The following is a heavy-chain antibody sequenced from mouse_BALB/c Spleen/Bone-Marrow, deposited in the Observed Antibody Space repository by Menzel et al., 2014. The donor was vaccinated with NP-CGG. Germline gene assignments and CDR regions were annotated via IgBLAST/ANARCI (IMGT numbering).Heavy chain of an antibody. V-gene: IGHV1-82*01. CDR2: IYPGDGDT. CDR1: GYAFSSSW. D-gene: IGHD1-1*01. CDR3: ASGSSSFAY. Sequence: QVQLQQSGPELVKPGASVKTSCKASGYAFSSSWMNWVKQRPGQGLEWIGRIYPGDGDTNYNGKFKGKATLTADKSSSTAYMQLSSLTSVDSAVYFCASGSSSFAYWGQGTLVTVSA. J-gene: IGHJ3*01.